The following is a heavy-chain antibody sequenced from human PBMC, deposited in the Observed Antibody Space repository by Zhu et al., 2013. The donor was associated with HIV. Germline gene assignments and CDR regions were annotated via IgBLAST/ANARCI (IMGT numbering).Heavy chain of an antibody. Sequence: QVQLVQSGAEVKKPGASVKVSCKASGYTFTGYYIHWVRQAPGQGLEWMGWINSNSGGTNYAQRFQGRVTMTRDTSISTAYMELSRLRSDDTAVYYCARVRGEGDGACYYHYMDVWGKGTTVTVSS. CDR2: INSNSGGT. CDR1: GYTFTGYY. D-gene: IGHD3-10*01. J-gene: IGHJ6*03. CDR3: ARVRGEGDGACYYHYMDV. V-gene: IGHV1-2*02.